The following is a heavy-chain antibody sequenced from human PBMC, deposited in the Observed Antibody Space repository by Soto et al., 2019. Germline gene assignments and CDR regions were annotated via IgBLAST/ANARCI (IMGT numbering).Heavy chain of an antibody. CDR1: GFTFSSYE. CDR3: ARGIIAAAKPYFDY. V-gene: IGHV3-48*03. D-gene: IGHD6-13*01. CDR2: ISSSGSTI. Sequence: GGSLRLSCAASGFTFSSYEMNWVRQAPGKGLEWVSYISSSGSTIYYADSVKGRFTISRDNAKNSLYLQMNSLGAEDTAVYYCARGIIAAAKPYFDYWGQGTLVTVSS. J-gene: IGHJ4*02.